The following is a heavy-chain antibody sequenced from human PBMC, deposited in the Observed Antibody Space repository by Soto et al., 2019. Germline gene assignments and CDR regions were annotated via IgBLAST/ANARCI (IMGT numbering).Heavy chain of an antibody. CDR3: ARGASGWYETEFDY. Sequence: GASVKVSCKASGYTFTGYYMHWVRQAPGQGLEWMGWINPNSGGTNYAQKFQGWVTMTRDTSISTAYMELSRLRSDDTAVYYCARGASGWYETEFDYWGQGTLVTVSS. CDR2: INPNSGGT. V-gene: IGHV1-2*04. CDR1: GYTFTGYY. D-gene: IGHD6-19*01. J-gene: IGHJ4*02.